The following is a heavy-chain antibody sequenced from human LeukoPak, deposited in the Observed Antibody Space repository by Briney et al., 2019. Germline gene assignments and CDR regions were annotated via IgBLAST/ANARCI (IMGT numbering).Heavy chain of an antibody. D-gene: IGHD3-10*01. J-gene: IGHJ4*02. CDR3: AKDPLGVPSHFDY. V-gene: IGHV3-30*02. CDR1: GFTFSSYG. Sequence: GGSLRLSCAASGFTFSSYGMHWVRQAPGKGLEWVAFIRYDGSNKYYADSVKGRFTISRDNSKNTLYLQMNSLRAEDTAVYYCAKDPLGVPSHFDYWGQGTLVTVYS. CDR2: IRYDGSNK.